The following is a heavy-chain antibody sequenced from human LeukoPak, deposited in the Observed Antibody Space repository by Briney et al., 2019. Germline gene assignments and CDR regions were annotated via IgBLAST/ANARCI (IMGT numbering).Heavy chain of an antibody. CDR1: GYSFTSYW. CDR2: SYPGDSDT. CDR3: ARLRSLYRSLSGHFDY. D-gene: IGHD6-6*01. Sequence: GESLKISCKGSGYSFTSYWIGWVRQMPGKGLERMGISYPGDSDTRYSPSFQGQVTISADKSISTAYLQWSSLKASDTAMYYCARLRSLYRSLSGHFDYWGQGTLVTVSS. J-gene: IGHJ4*02. V-gene: IGHV5-51*03.